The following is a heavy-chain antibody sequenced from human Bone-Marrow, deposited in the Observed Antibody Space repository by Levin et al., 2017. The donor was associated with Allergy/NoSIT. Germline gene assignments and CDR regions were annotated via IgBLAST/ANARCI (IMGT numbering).Heavy chain of an antibody. J-gene: IGHJ4*02. V-gene: IGHV3-21*01. Sequence: GGSLRLSCAASGFTFSTCTMNWVRQAPGKGLEWVSSISSTSTYIYYADSVKGRFTISRDNAKNSLYLQMSSLRAEDTAVYYCARGYYYDSSGDYYLDYWGQGTLVAVSS. CDR2: ISSTSTYI. D-gene: IGHD3-22*01. CDR3: ARGYYYDSSGDYYLDY. CDR1: GFTFSTCT.